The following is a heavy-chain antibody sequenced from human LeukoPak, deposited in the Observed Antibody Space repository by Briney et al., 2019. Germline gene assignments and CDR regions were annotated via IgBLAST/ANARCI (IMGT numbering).Heavy chain of an antibody. Sequence: GASVKVSCKASGGTFSSYAISWVRQAPGQGLEWMGRIIPILGIANYAQKFQGRVTITADKSTSTAYMEPSSLRSEDTAVHYCARDRPFCSGGSCYSGDFDPWGQGTLVTVSS. D-gene: IGHD2-15*01. CDR3: ARDRPFCSGGSCYSGDFDP. CDR1: GGTFSSYA. J-gene: IGHJ5*02. CDR2: IIPILGIA. V-gene: IGHV1-69*04.